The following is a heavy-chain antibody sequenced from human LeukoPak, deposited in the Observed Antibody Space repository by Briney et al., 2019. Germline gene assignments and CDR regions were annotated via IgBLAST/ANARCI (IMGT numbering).Heavy chain of an antibody. CDR3: ARTQIDNYYYFYMDV. Sequence: ASVKVSCKASGYTFTGYYIHWVRQAPGQGLEWMGIINPSGGSTNYAQKFQGRVTMTRDTSTSTVYMELSSLRSEDTAVYYCARTQIDNYYYFYMDVWGKGTTVTVSS. D-gene: IGHD3-22*01. CDR1: GYTFTGYY. CDR2: INPSGGST. J-gene: IGHJ6*03. V-gene: IGHV1-46*01.